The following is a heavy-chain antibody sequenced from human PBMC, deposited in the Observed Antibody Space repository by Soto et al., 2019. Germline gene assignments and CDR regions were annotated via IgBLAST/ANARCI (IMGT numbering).Heavy chain of an antibody. V-gene: IGHV4-31*03. J-gene: IGHJ5*02. CDR1: GCSISSGGYY. CDR2: IYYSGST. D-gene: IGHD6-19*01. Sequence: PSETLSLTFTVSGCSISSGGYYWSWLRQHPGKGLEWIGYIYYSGSTYYNPSLKSRVTISVDTSKNQFSLKLSSVTAADTAVYYCAREGLQVAVAGTRYNWFDPWGQGTLVTVSS. CDR3: AREGLQVAVAGTRYNWFDP.